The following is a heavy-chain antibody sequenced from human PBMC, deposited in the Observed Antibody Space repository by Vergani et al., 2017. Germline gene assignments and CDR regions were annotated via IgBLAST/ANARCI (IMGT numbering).Heavy chain of an antibody. Sequence: QVQLQESGPGLVKPSETLSLTCTVSGGSISSSFWCWIRQPPGKGLEWIGYIYYHGSTNYNPSLTSRVTISVDTSKTQFSRKLSSVTAADTAVYYCARRTMVRGAYNWVDPWGQGTLVTVSS. J-gene: IGHJ5*02. CDR1: GGSISSSF. CDR2: IYYHGST. D-gene: IGHD3-10*01. V-gene: IGHV4-59*01. CDR3: ARRTMVRGAYNWVDP.